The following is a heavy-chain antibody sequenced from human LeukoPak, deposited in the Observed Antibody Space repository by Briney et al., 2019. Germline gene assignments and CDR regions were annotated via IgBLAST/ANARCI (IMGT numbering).Heavy chain of an antibody. CDR2: IYTSGST. CDR3: ARGSSDRQDFWFDP. J-gene: IGHJ5*02. D-gene: IGHD2-15*01. Sequence: SETLSLTCTVSGGSISSYYWGWIRQPAGKELEWIGRIYTSGSTNYNPSLKSRVTMSVDTSKNQFSLKLSSVTAADTAVYYCARGSSDRQDFWFDPWGQGTLVTVSS. CDR1: GGSISSYY. V-gene: IGHV4-4*07.